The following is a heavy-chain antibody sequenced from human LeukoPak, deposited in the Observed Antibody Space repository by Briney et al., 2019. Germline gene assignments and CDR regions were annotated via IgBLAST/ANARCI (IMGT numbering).Heavy chain of an antibody. Sequence: GRSLRLPCAASGFTFSSYGMHWVRQAPGKGLEWVAVIWYDGSNKYYADSVKGRFTISRDNSKNTLYLQMNSLRAEDTAVYFCVSGFLQWLYWGQGTLVTVSS. D-gene: IGHD3-3*01. J-gene: IGHJ4*02. V-gene: IGHV3-33*01. CDR3: VSGFLQWLY. CDR1: GFTFSSYG. CDR2: IWYDGSNK.